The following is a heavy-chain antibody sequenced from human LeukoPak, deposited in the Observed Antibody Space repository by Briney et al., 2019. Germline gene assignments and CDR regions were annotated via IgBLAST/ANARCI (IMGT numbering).Heavy chain of an antibody. CDR1: GFTFSSYV. V-gene: IGHV3-30*18. D-gene: IGHD1-26*01. CDR2: ISYDESNK. J-gene: IGHJ4*02. Sequence: YPGRSLRLSCAASGFTFSSYVMHWVRLAPFTRLLLLPVISYDESNKCDADSVKGRLTISRDNSKNTLYLQMNSLRAEDTAVYYCAKDADRGYSGSYYGYWGQGTLVTVSS. CDR3: AKDADRGYSGSYYGY.